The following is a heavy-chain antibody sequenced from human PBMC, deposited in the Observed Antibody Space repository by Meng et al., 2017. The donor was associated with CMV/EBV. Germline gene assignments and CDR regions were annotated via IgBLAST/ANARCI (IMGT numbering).Heavy chain of an antibody. D-gene: IGHD3-10*01. J-gene: IGHJ6*02. V-gene: IGHV4-39*07. CDR2: IFYSGST. Sequence: GSLRLSCNVSGASISGTSHYCGWIRQPPGRGPEWIGSIFYSGSTYYNPSLKSRVTMSIDMSRNQFSLKLRSVTAADTAVYYCAREVAEGRYYYYGMDVWGQGTTVTVSS. CDR1: GASISGTSHY. CDR3: AREVAEGRYYYYGMDV.